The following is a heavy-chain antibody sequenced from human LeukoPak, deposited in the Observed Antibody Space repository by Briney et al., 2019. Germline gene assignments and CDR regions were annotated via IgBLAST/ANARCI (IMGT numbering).Heavy chain of an antibody. CDR1: GFTFSSYA. CDR3: EKAMGGGSCYNP. J-gene: IGHJ5*02. V-gene: IGHV3-23*01. CDR2: ISGSGGST. Sequence: GGSLRLSCAASGFTFSSYAMGWVRQAPGKGLEWVSAISGSGGSTYYADSVKGRFTISRDNSKDTLYLQMNSLRAEDTAVYYCEKAMGGGSCYNPGGREPLVTVSS. D-gene: IGHD2-15*01.